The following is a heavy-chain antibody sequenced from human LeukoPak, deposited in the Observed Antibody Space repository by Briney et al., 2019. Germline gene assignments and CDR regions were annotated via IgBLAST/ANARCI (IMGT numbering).Heavy chain of an antibody. CDR2: IWYDGSNK. J-gene: IGHJ4*02. CDR1: GLTFSSYG. D-gene: IGHD5-12*01. CDR3: ARDRVATIIYYFDY. Sequence: GGSLRLSCAASGLTFSSYGMHWIRQAPGKGLEWVAVIWYDGSNKYYADSVKGRFTISRDNSKNTLYLQMNSLRAEDTAVYYCARDRVATIIYYFDYWGQGTLVTVSS. V-gene: IGHV3-33*01.